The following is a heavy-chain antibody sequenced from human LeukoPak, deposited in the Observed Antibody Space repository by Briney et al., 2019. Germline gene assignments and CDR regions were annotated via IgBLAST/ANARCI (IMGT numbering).Heavy chain of an antibody. D-gene: IGHD1-26*01. CDR3: ARDQGGSYSY. J-gene: IGHJ4*02. CDR1: GFTVRSSY. CDR2: IYSGGSP. V-gene: IGHV3-53*05. Sequence: GGSLRLSCAASGFTVRSSYMSWVRQAPGKGLDWVSVIYSGGSPDYAESVKGRFTISSDNSKNTLYLQMNSLRAEDTAVYYCARDQGGSYSYWGQGTLVTVSS.